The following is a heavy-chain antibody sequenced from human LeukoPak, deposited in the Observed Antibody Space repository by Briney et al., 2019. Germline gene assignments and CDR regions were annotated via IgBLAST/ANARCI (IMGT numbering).Heavy chain of an antibody. CDR3: AKESSESSSWSEFDY. V-gene: IGHV3-30*18. CDR2: ISYDGSNK. D-gene: IGHD6-13*01. CDR1: GFTFSSYG. Sequence: PGGSLRLSCAASGFTFSSYGMHWVRQAPGKGLEWVAVISYDGSNKYYADSVKGRFTISRDNSKNTLYLQMNSLRAEDTAVYYCAKESSESSSWSEFDYWGQGTLVTVSS. J-gene: IGHJ4*02.